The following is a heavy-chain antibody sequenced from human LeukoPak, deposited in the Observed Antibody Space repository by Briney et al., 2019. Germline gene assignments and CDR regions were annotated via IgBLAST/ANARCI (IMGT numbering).Heavy chain of an antibody. Sequence: SETLSLTCTVSGGSISSGDYYWSWIRQAPGKGLEWIGYIYYSGSTYYNPSLKSRVTISVDTSKNQFSLKLSSVTAADTAVYYCARGQGRRAFDIWGQGTMVTVSS. CDR2: IYYSGST. CDR3: ARGQGRRAFDI. V-gene: IGHV4-30-4*01. D-gene: IGHD3-10*01. CDR1: GGSISSGDYY. J-gene: IGHJ3*02.